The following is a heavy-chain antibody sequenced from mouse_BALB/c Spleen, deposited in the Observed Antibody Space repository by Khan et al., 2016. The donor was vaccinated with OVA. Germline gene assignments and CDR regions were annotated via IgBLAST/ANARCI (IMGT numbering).Heavy chain of an antibody. V-gene: IGHV10-1*02. CDR2: IKNKSNNYAT. CDR3: ERHGYGYSWFVY. CDR1: GFTFNTYA. J-gene: IGHJ3*01. D-gene: IGHD2-2*01. Sequence: EVQLVESGGGLVQPKGSLKLSCAASGFTFNTYAMNWVRQAPGKGLEWVARIKNKSNNYATYYADSVKDRFTISRDDSQSMLYLQMNNVKTEDTAMYYCERHGYGYSWFVYWGQGTLVTVSA.